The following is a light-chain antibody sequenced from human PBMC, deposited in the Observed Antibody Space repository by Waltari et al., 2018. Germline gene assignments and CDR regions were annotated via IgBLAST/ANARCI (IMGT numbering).Light chain of an antibody. V-gene: IGKV1-5*03. CDR1: QSISSW. J-gene: IGKJ4*01. Sequence: DIQMTQSTSTLSASVGDRVTITCRDSQSISSWLAWYQQNPGKATKLLIYKASSLESRVPSRFSGSGSGTEFTLTIIILQPDDFATYYCQQYNSYPLTFGGGTKVEIK. CDR3: QQYNSYPLT. CDR2: KAS.